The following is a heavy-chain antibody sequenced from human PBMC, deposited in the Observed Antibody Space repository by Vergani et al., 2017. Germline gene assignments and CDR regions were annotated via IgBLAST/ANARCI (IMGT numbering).Heavy chain of an antibody. CDR3: ARGGLYYYGSGSGRIDY. CDR2: INPNSGGT. Sequence: QVQLVQSGAEVKKPGASVKVSCKASGYTFTSYYMHWVRQAPGQGLEWMGWINPNSGGTNYAQKFQGRVTMTRDTSISTAYMELSRLRSDDTAVYYCARGGLYYYGSGSGRIDYWGQGTLVTVSS. J-gene: IGHJ4*02. V-gene: IGHV1-2*02. CDR1: GYTFTSYY. D-gene: IGHD3-10*01.